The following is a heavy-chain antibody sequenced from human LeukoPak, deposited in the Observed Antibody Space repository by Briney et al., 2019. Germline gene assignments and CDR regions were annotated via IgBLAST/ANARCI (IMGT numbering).Heavy chain of an antibody. CDR2: ISAYNGNT. CDR3: AREVTIFGVVNGFDY. J-gene: IGHJ4*02. CDR1: GYTFTSYG. D-gene: IGHD3-3*01. V-gene: IGHV1-18*01. Sequence: ASVKVSCKASGYTFTSYGISWVRQAPGQGLEWMGWISAYNGNTNYAQKLQGRVTMTTDTSTSTAYMELRSLRSDDTAVYYRAREVTIFGVVNGFDYWGQGTLVTVSS.